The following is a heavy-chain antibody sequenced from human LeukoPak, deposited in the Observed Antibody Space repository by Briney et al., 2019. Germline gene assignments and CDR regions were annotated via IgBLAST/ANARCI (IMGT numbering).Heavy chain of an antibody. CDR1: GYTFTSYG. V-gene: IGHV1-18*01. CDR2: ISVYNGNT. D-gene: IGHD3-3*01. CDR3: AKVSNYDFWSGYYHHYFDY. J-gene: IGHJ4*02. Sequence: GASVKVSCKASGYTFTSYGISWVRQAPGQGLEWMGWISVYNGNTNYPQKLQGRVTMTTDTSTSTAYMELRSLRAEDTAVYYCAKVSNYDFWSGYYHHYFDYWGQGTLVTVSS.